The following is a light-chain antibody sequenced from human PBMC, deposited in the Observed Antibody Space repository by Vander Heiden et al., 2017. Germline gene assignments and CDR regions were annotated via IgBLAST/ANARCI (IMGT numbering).Light chain of an antibody. Sequence: DTQLTQSPSTLSTSVGDRVTITCRASRSISTWLAWYQQKPGNAPKLLIYKASTLQTGVPSRFSGSGSGTDFTLTISSLQPDDFATYFCQHYDTYPWTFGQGTKVEVK. V-gene: IGKV1-5*03. CDR3: QHYDTYPWT. CDR1: RSISTW. J-gene: IGKJ1*01. CDR2: KAS.